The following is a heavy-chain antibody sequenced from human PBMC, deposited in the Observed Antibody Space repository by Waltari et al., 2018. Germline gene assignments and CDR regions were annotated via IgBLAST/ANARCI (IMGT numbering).Heavy chain of an antibody. Sequence: EVQLLESGGNLLQPGGSLRLSCVASGVTFGNYIIHWVRQAPGKGLEWVSAMRGIDGSTYYADSVKGRFTISTDNSKSTMYLQMNSLRVEDTAVYYCAKEAYSSGRCGVFDIWGQGTMVTVSS. D-gene: IGHD6-19*01. CDR3: AKEAYSSGRCGVFDI. CDR2: MRGIDGST. V-gene: IGHV3-23*01. J-gene: IGHJ3*02. CDR1: GVTFGNYI.